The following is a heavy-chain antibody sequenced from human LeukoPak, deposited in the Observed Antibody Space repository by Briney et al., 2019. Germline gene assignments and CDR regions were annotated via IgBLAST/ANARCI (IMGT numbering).Heavy chain of an antibody. CDR1: GASISSYY. CDR2: IYISGST. J-gene: IGHJ3*02. D-gene: IGHD3-9*01. CDR3: ARGDILTGYSQPAFDI. V-gene: IGHV4-4*09. Sequence: SETLSLTCTVAGASISSYYWSWIRQPPGRGLEWIGYIYISGSTNYNPSLKVRVTLSVDTSKNQFSLKLSSVTAADTAVYYCARGDILTGYSQPAFDIWGQGTMVTVSS.